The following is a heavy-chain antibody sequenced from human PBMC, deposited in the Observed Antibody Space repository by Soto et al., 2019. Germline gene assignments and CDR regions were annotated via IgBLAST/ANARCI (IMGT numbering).Heavy chain of an antibody. CDR3: AKDSTVTTSYYYYYMDV. CDR2: ISGSGGST. J-gene: IGHJ6*03. D-gene: IGHD4-17*01. V-gene: IGHV3-23*01. Sequence: GGSLRLSCAASGFTFSSYAMSWVRQAPGKGLEWVSAISGSGGSTYYADSVKGRFTISRDNSKNTLYLQMNSLRAEDTAVYYCAKDSTVTTSYYYYYMDVWGKGTMVTVSS. CDR1: GFTFSSYA.